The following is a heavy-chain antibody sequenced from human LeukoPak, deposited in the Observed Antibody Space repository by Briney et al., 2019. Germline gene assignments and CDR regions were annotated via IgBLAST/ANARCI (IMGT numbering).Heavy chain of an antibody. V-gene: IGHV4-34*01. CDR3: ARRRPRKCYYGSGSPFDAFDI. CDR1: GGSFSGYY. J-gene: IGHJ3*02. CDR2: INHSGST. Sequence: SETLSLTCAVYGGSFSGYYWSWIRQPPGKGLEWIGEINHSGSTYYNPSLKSRVTISVDTSKNQFSLKLSSVTAADTAVYYCARRRPRKCYYGSGSPFDAFDIWGQGTMVTVSS. D-gene: IGHD3-10*01.